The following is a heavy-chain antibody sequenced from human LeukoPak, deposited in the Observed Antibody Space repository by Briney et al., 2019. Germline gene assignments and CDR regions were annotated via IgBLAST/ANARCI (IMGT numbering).Heavy chain of an antibody. J-gene: IGHJ4*02. CDR3: AREVGQYSSGWLSSEFYFDY. CDR1: GGSISSCY. D-gene: IGHD6-19*01. V-gene: IGHV4-4*07. CDR2: IYSSGST. Sequence: SETLSLTCTVSGGSISSCYWSWIRQPAGKGLEWIGRIYSSGSTNYNPSLKSRVTMSVDTSKNQFSLNLSSVTAADTAVYYCAREVGQYSSGWLSSEFYFDYWGQGTLVTVSS.